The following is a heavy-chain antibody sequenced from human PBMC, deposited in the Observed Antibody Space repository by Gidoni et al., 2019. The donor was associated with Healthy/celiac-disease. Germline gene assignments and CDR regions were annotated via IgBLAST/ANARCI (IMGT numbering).Heavy chain of an antibody. V-gene: IGHV3-23*01. CDR1: GFAFSSYA. CDR3: AKDGYSGYDAPIDY. Sequence: ELQLLESGGGLVQPGVSLSLSCAASGFAFSSYAMSWVRQAPGKGLEWVSAISGSGGSTYYADSVKGRFTISRDNSKNTLYLQMNSLRAEDTAVYYCAKDGYSGYDAPIDYWGQGTLVTVSS. J-gene: IGHJ4*02. CDR2: ISGSGGST. D-gene: IGHD5-12*01.